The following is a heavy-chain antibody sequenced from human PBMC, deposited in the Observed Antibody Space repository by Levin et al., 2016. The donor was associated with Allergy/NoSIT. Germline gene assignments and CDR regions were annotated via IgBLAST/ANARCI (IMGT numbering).Heavy chain of an antibody. CDR3: AREYYYDNSVYYHDAFDI. V-gene: IGHV3-20*04. CDR1: GFTFEDYG. Sequence: GSLRLSCAASGFTFEDYGMSWVRQAPGQGLEWVSGINANGGSTGYADSVKGRFTISRDNGKNSLYLQMNSLRADDTALYYCAREYYYDNSVYYHDAFDIWGQGTMVTVSS. D-gene: IGHD3-22*01. CDR2: INANGGST. J-gene: IGHJ3*02.